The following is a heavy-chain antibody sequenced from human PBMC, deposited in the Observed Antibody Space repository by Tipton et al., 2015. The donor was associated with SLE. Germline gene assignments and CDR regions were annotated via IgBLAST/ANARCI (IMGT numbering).Heavy chain of an antibody. Sequence: TLSLNCTVSGGSISSGGYYWSWIRQHPGKGLEWIGYIYYSGSASYNPSLKSRVSISVDTSKNQFSLKMGSVTAADTAVYYCARDGNGRAIPFDVWGNGTTVTVSS. CDR3: ARDGNGRAIPFDV. J-gene: IGHJ6*04. D-gene: IGHD1-1*01. CDR2: IYYSGSA. CDR1: GGSISSGGYY. V-gene: IGHV4-31*03.